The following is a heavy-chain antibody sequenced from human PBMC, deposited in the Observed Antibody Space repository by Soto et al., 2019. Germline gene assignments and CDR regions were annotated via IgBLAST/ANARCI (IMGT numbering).Heavy chain of an antibody. CDR1: GFTFSSYD. CDR3: ARNGYDRSGYYYFDY. CDR2: IGTAGDP. V-gene: IGHV3-13*05. D-gene: IGHD3-22*01. Sequence: HPGGSLRLSCAASGFTFSSYDMHWVRQATGKGLEWVSAIGTAGDPYYPGSVKGRFTISRENAKNTMYLQMNSLRAEDTAVYYCARNGYDRSGYYYFDYWGQGTLVTVSS. J-gene: IGHJ4*02.